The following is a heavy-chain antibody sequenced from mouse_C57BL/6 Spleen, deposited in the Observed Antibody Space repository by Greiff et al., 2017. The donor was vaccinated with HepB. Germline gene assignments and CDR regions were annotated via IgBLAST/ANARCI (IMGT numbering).Heavy chain of an antibody. V-gene: IGHV1-69*01. Sequence: VQLQQSGAELVMPGASVKLSCKASGYTFTSYWMHWVKQRPGQGLEWIGEIDPSDSYTNYNQKFKGKSTLTVDKSSSTAYMQLSSLTSEDSAVYYCARSGIDYSYGSSPIDYWGQGTTLTVSS. CDR1: GYTFTSYW. J-gene: IGHJ2*01. CDR3: ARSGIDYSYGSSPIDY. CDR2: IDPSDSYT. D-gene: IGHD1-1*01.